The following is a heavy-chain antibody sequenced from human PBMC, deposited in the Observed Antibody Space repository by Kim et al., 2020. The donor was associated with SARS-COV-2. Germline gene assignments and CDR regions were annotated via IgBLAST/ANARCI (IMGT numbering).Heavy chain of an antibody. CDR1: GYTFTSYG. D-gene: IGHD3-16*02. V-gene: IGHV1-18*04. Sequence: ASVKVSCKASGYTFTSYGISWVRQAPGQGLEWMGWISAYNGNTNYAQKLQGRVTMTTDTSTSTAYMELRSLRSDDTAVYYCARVVFDVIYYYYYYGMDVWGQGTTVTVSS. CDR3: ARVVFDVIYYYYYYGMDV. CDR2: ISAYNGNT. J-gene: IGHJ6*02.